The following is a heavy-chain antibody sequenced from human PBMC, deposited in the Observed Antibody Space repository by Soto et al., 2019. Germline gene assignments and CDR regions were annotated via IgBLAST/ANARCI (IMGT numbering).Heavy chain of an antibody. CDR2: ISSSGDST. D-gene: IGHD3-22*01. Sequence: EVHLLESGGGLVQSGQSLRLSCAASGFTFSSYAMSWVRQAPGKGLEWVSAISSSGDSTYYADSVKGRFTISRDNSKNTLFVQMKSLRAEDTAVYYCAKDIRLCNSGYYRYFDYWGQGTLVTVSS. CDR1: GFTFSSYA. J-gene: IGHJ4*02. CDR3: AKDIRLCNSGYYRYFDY. V-gene: IGHV3-23*01.